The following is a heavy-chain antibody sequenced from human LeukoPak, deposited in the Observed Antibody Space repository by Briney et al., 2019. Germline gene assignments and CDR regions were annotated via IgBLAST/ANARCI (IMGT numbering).Heavy chain of an antibody. Sequence: SETLSLTCTVSGGSISSGDYYWSWIRQPPGKGLEWIGYIYYSGSTYYNPSLKSRVTISVDTSKNQFSLKLSSVTAADTAVYYCARGRYGDYVNYYYHMDVWGKGTTVTVSS. CDR1: GGSISSGDYY. V-gene: IGHV4-30-4*08. D-gene: IGHD4-17*01. CDR2: IYYSGST. CDR3: ARGRYGDYVNYYYHMDV. J-gene: IGHJ6*03.